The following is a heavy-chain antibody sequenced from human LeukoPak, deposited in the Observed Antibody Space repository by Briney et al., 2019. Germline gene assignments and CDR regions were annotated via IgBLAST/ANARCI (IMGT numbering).Heavy chain of an antibody. D-gene: IGHD3-3*01. CDR3: ASSHYDFWSGYYYLGYYFDY. J-gene: IGHJ4*02. CDR1: GFTFSNAW. V-gene: IGHV3-7*02. Sequence: GGSLRLSCAASGFTFSNAWMSWVRQAPGKGLEWVANIKQDGSEKYYVDSVKGRFTISRDNAKNSPYLQMNSLRAEDTAVYYCASSHYDFWSGYYYLGYYFDYWGQGTLVTVSS. CDR2: IKQDGSEK.